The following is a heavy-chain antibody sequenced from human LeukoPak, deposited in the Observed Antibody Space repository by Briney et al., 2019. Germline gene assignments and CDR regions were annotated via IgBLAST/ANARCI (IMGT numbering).Heavy chain of an antibody. Sequence: PGGSLRLSCVASGFTFSTNAMIWVRQAPGKGLEWVSVISDSGGSTYYADSVKGRFTFSRDNSKNTLYLQMNSLRAEDTAIYYCAKDYFQLELLGFHAFDIWGQGTMVTVSS. V-gene: IGHV3-23*01. D-gene: IGHD1-7*01. CDR1: GFTFSTNA. J-gene: IGHJ3*02. CDR3: AKDYFQLELLGFHAFDI. CDR2: ISDSGGST.